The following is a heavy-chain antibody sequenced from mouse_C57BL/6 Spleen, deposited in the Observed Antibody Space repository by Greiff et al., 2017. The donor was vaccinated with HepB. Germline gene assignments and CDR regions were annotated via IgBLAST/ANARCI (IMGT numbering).Heavy chain of an antibody. J-gene: IGHJ1*03. CDR3: ARGVVATDWYFDV. D-gene: IGHD1-1*01. CDR2: IYPRSGNT. CDR1: GYTFTSYG. Sequence: QVQLQQSGAELARPGASVKLSCKASGYTFTSYGISWVKQRTGQGLEWIGEIYPRSGNTYYNEKFNGKATLTADKSSSTAYMELRSLTSEDSAVYFCARGVVATDWYFDVWGTGTTVTVSS. V-gene: IGHV1-81*01.